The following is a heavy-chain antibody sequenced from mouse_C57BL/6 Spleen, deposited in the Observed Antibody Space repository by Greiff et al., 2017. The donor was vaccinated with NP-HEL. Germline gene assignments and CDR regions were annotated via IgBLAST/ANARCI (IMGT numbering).Heavy chain of an antibody. CDR3: ARQERGLPMDY. CDR1: GFTFSSYG. CDR2: ISSGGSYT. D-gene: IGHD6-2*01. J-gene: IGHJ4*01. Sequence: EVQGVESGGDLVKPGGSLKLSCAASGFTFSSYGMSWVCQTPDKRLEWVATISSGGSYTYYPDSVKGRFTISRDNAKNTLYLQMSSLKSEDTAMYYCARQERGLPMDYWGQGTSVTVSS. V-gene: IGHV5-6*01.